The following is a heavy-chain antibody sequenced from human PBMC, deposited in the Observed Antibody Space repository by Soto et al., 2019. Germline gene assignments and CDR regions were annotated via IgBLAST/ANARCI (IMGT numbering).Heavy chain of an antibody. CDR3: ASGGAGSGPFTWELPDH. J-gene: IGHJ4*02. CDR1: GNTFSYRY. D-gene: IGHD1-26*01. V-gene: IGHV1-45*02. CDR2: ITPFSGDV. Sequence: QMQLVQSGAEVKKTGSSVTVSCKALGNTFSYRYLHWVRQAPGQALEWMGWITPFSGDVHYAQKFQERVTLNRDRSINTAYMRMSSLRSEDTAIYFCASGGAGSGPFTWELPDHWGQGTLVTVSS.